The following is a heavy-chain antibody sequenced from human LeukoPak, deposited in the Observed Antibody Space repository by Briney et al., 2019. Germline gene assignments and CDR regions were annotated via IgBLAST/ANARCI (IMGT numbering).Heavy chain of an antibody. J-gene: IGHJ3*02. CDR2: SDYSGST. CDR1: GGSISSSSYY. CDR3: ARDPVKTYYYDSSGYYDAFDI. D-gene: IGHD3-22*01. Sequence: SETLSLTCTVSGGSISSSSYYWGWIRQPPGKGLEWIGYSDYSGSTNYNPSLKSRVTISVDTSKNQFSLKLSSVTAADTAVYYCARDPVKTYYYDSSGYYDAFDIWGQGTMVTVSS. V-gene: IGHV4-61*01.